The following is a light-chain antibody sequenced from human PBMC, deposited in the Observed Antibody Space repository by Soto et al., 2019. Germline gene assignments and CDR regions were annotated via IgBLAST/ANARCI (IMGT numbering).Light chain of an antibody. CDR1: SSDVGNSNG. Sequence: QSVLTQPPSVSGSPGRSVAISCTGTSSDVGNSNGVSWYQQAPGTAPKLMIYDVTNRPSGVPDRFSGSKSGNTASLTISGLQAEDEADYYCSSYTSSSTYVFGTGTKVTVL. V-gene: IGLV2-18*02. CDR2: DVT. J-gene: IGLJ1*01. CDR3: SSYTSSSTYV.